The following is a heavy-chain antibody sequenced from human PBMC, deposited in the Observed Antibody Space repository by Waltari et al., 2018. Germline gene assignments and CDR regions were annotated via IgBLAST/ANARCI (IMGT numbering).Heavy chain of an antibody. CDR3: ARDRGYQDY. J-gene: IGHJ4*02. D-gene: IGHD3-10*01. CDR2: THSSGST. V-gene: IGHV4-59*01. CDR1: GGSISSYY. Sequence: QVQLQESGPGLVKPSETLSLTCTASGGSISSYYWSWIRRPPGKGLGWIGLTHSSGSTNYNPSLKSRVIISVDTSKNQFSLKVRSMTAADTAVYYCARDRGYQDYWGQGTLVTVSS.